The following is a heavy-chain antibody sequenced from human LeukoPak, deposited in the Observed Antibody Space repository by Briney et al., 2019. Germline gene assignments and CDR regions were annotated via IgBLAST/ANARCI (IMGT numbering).Heavy chain of an antibody. J-gene: IGHJ4*02. CDR1: GGSISTTSYY. D-gene: IGHD3-3*01. CDR2: IYYSGRT. V-gene: IGHV4-39*01. CDR3: ARRTWGGPHYFDY. Sequence: SETLSLTCTVSGGSISTTSYYWGWIRQPPGKGLEWIGNIYYSGRTFYNPSFKSRVTISVDTSKNQFSLKVNSMTAADTAVYFCARRTWGGPHYFDYWGQGTLVTVSS.